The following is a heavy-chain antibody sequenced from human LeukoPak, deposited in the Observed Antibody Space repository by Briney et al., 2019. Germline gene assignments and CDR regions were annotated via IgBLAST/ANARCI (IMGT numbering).Heavy chain of an antibody. CDR2: IFSGGNT. Sequence: PGGSPRLSCAAPGFTVSSIHMRRVRQAPGEGLEWVSVIFSGGNTYYADSVKGRFTISRDNSKNTLYLQMNNLRAEDTAVYYCARDLGRDSFDIWGQGTKVTVSS. CDR3: ARDLGRDSFDI. CDR1: GFTVSSIH. J-gene: IGHJ3*02. V-gene: IGHV3-53*01. D-gene: IGHD2-15*01.